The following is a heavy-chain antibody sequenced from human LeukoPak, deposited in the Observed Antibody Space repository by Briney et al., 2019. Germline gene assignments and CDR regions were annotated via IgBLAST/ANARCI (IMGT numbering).Heavy chain of an antibody. V-gene: IGHV3-48*01. Sequence: GGSLRLSCAASGFTFSSYSMNWVRQAPGKGLEWVSYISSSSSTIYYADSVKGRFTISRDNAKNSLYLQMNSLRAEDTAVYYCARRNLGSDLDFDYWGQGTLVTVSS. J-gene: IGHJ4*02. CDR2: ISSSSSTI. CDR3: ARRNLGSDLDFDY. D-gene: IGHD1-1*01. CDR1: GFTFSSYS.